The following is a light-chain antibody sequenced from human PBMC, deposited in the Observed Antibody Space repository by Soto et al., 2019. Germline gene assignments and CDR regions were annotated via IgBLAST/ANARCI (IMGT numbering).Light chain of an antibody. CDR3: QQFGSSPRT. CDR1: QSVNIH. CDR2: GAS. V-gene: IGKV3-20*01. Sequence: EIVITQSPATLSVSPGERATLSCRASQSVNIHLAWYQQKPGQAPRLLIYGASRRPTGIPDRLSGSGSGTDFTLTISRLEPEDFAVYYCQQFGSSPRTFGQGTKVDI. J-gene: IGKJ1*01.